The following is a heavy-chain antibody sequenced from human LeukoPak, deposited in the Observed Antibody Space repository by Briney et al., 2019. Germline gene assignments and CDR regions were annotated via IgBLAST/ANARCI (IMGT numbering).Heavy chain of an antibody. CDR2: IKQDGSEK. D-gene: IGHD3-22*01. V-gene: IGHV3-7*01. J-gene: IGHJ6*02. CDR3: ARDSHPYYYDSRYGMDV. CDR1: GFTFSSYW. Sequence: GGSLRLSCAASGFTFSSYWMSWVRQAPGKGLKWVANIKQDGSEKYYVDSVKGRFTISRDNAKNSLYLQMNSLRAEDTAVYYCARDSHPYYYDSRYGMDVWGQGTTVTVSS.